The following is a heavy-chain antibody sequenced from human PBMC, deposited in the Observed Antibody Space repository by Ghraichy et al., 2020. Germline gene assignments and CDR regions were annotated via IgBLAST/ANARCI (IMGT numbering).Heavy chain of an antibody. V-gene: IGHV4-34*01. D-gene: IGHD5-24*01. CDR3: ARVCRDGYNTRARYFDY. J-gene: IGHJ4*02. CDR1: GGSFSGYY. Sequence: SETLSLTCAVYGGSFSGYYWSWIRQPPGKGLEWIGEINHSGSTNYNPSLKSRVTISVDTSKNQFSLKLSSVTAADTAVYYCARVCRDGYNTRARYFDYWGQGTLVTVSS. CDR2: INHSGST.